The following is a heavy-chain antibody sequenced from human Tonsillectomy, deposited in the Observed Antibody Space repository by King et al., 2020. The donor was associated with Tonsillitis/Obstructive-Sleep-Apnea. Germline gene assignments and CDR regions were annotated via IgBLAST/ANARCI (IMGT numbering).Heavy chain of an antibody. V-gene: IGHV3-23*04. CDR3: AKGGGLYCSGISCYSIDY. CDR2: ITGCGGST. D-gene: IGHD2-15*01. Sequence: EVQLVESGGGLVQPGGSLRLSCAASGFTFSNYGMTWVRQAPGKGLEWVSIITGCGGSTYYADSVKGRFTISRDNSKNTLYLQVNSLRAEDTAVYYCAKGGGLYCSGISCYSIDYRGQGTLVTVSS. J-gene: IGHJ4*02. CDR1: GFTFSNYG.